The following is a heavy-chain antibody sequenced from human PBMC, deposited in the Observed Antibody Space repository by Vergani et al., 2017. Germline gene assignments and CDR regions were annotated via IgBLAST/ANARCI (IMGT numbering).Heavy chain of an antibody. D-gene: IGHD3-10*01. CDR3: ARGNYYGAGTYVYP. J-gene: IGHJ5*02. V-gene: IGHV3-66*02. CDR2: IYSGDET. Sequence: ELQLVESGGGLVQPGGSLRLSCAASGSTVSGNYMTWVRQAPGKGLEWVSHIYSGDETYYADSVKGRVTIYGETSKNTLLLQINNLRVEDTAVYYCARGNYYGAGTYVYPWGQGTLVTVSS. CDR1: GSTVSGNY.